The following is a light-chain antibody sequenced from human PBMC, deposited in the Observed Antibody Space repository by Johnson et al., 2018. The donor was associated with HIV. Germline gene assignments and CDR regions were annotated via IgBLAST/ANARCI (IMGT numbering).Light chain of an antibody. CDR3: GTWDTRLSGGHV. V-gene: IGLV1-51*02. J-gene: IGLJ1*01. CDR2: ENN. Sequence: QSVLTQPPSVSAVPGQKVTISCSGSSSNIGNNYVSWYQQLPGTAPKLLIYENNKRPSGIPDRFSGSKSGTSATLGITGLQTGDEADYYCGTWDTRLSGGHVFGTGTKVTVL. CDR1: SSNIGNNY.